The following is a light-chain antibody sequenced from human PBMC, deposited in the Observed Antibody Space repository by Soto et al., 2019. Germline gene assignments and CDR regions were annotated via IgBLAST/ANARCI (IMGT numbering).Light chain of an antibody. CDR2: GNS. Sequence: QLVLTQPPSVSGAPGQRVTISCTGSSSNIGADYDVHWYQHLPGKAPKLLIYGNSNRPSGVPERFSGSKSGTSASLAVTGLQAEDEADYYCQSYDSRLSVVVFGAGTKLTVL. V-gene: IGLV1-40*01. J-gene: IGLJ2*01. CDR1: SSNIGADYD. CDR3: QSYDSRLSVVV.